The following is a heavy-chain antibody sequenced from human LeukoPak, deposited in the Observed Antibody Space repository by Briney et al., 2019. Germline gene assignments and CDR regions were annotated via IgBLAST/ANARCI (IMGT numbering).Heavy chain of an antibody. CDR1: GGSISSYY. CDR3: ARANKYYYDSGGYGLVAFDF. Sequence: SETLSLTRTVSGGSISSYYWSWIRQPAGKGLEWIGRIYTSGSTNYNPSLKSRVTMSVDTSKNQFSLKLSSVTAADTAVYYCARANKYYYDSGGYGLVAFDFGGKGTRVTVFS. CDR2: IYTSGST. V-gene: IGHV4-4*07. J-gene: IGHJ3*01. D-gene: IGHD3-22*01.